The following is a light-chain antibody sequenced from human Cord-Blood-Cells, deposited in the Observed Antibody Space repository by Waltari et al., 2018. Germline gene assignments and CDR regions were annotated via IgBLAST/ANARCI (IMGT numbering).Light chain of an antibody. CDR1: QSVSSSY. Sequence: EIVLTQSPGTLSLSPGERPTLSCRASQSVSSSYLALYQQKPGQAPRLLIYGASSRATGIPDRFSGSGSGTDFTLTISRLEPEDFAVYYCQQYGSSYTFGQGTKLEIK. V-gene: IGKV3-20*01. CDR3: QQYGSSYT. J-gene: IGKJ2*01. CDR2: GAS.